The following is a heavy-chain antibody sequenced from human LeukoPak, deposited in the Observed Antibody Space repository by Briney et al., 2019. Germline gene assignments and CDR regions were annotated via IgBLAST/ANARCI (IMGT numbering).Heavy chain of an antibody. CDR3: AKGSPVVVMTTFFDY. V-gene: IGHV3-9*01. J-gene: IGHJ4*02. Sequence: GGSLRLSCAASGFTFDDYAMHWVRQAPGKGLEWVSGISWNSGSLGYADSVKGRFTISRDNAKNSLYLQMNSLRAEDTALYYCAKGSPVVVMTTFFDYWGQGILVTVSA. CDR2: ISWNSGSL. CDR1: GFTFDDYA. D-gene: IGHD3-22*01.